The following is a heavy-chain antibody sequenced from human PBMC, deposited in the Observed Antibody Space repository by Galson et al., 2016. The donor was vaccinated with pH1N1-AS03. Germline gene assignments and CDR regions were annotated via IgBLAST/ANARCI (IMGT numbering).Heavy chain of an antibody. CDR2: IIPTYGTS. Sequence: SCKASGDTFSGYGITWVRQAPGQGLEWMGGIIPTYGTSNYAQKFQGRVTITADESTSTTYMDLSSLRSEDTAVYFCARRRLDPFRGASGWYFYFYGVGVWGQGTTVTVSS. J-gene: IGHJ6*02. CDR1: GDTFSGYG. CDR3: ARRRLDPFRGASGWYFYFYGVGV. D-gene: IGHD6-25*01. V-gene: IGHV1-69*01.